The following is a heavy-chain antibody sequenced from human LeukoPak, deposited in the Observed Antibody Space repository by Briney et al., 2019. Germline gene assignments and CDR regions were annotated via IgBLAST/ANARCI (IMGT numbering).Heavy chain of an antibody. Sequence: PSETLTLTCAVYGGSFSGYYWSWIRQPPGKGLEWIGEINHSGSTNYNPSLEGRVTISVDTSKNQSSLKLSSVTAADTAVYYCARGVGVRYCSSTSCYTSVADRSGWYYYYYMDVWGKGTTVTVSS. CDR3: ARGVGVRYCSSTSCYTSVADRSGWYYYYYMDV. J-gene: IGHJ6*03. D-gene: IGHD2-2*02. CDR2: INHSGST. CDR1: GGSFSGYY. V-gene: IGHV4-34*01.